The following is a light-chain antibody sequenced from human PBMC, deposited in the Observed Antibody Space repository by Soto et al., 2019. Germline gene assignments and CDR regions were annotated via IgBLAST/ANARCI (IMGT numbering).Light chain of an antibody. CDR1: QSISSW. V-gene: IGKV1-5*03. J-gene: IGKJ1*01. CDR2: KAS. CDR3: QQYNSYWT. Sequence: DIQMTQSPSTLSASVGDRVTITCRASQSISSWLAWYQQKPGKAPKLLIYKASSLESGVPSRFSGSGSGTEFTLTISSLQPADFATYYCQQYNSYWTFGHGTKVEIK.